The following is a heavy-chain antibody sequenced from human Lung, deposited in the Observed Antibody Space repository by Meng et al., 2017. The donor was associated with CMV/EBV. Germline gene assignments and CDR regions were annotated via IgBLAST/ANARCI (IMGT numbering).Heavy chain of an antibody. CDR2: ISSSGSTI. CDR1: EFTFSHYA. V-gene: IGHV3-48*03. Sequence: SCAASEFTFSHYAMYWVRQAPGKGLEWVSYISSSGSTIYYADSVKGRFTISRDNAKNSLYLQMNSLRAEDTAVYYCARVPRSRYYYYGMDVWGQGTTVTVSS. CDR3: ARVPRSRYYYYGMDV. J-gene: IGHJ6*02. D-gene: IGHD3-10*01.